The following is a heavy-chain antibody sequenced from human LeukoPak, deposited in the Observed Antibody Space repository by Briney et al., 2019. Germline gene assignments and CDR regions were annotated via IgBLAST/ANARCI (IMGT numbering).Heavy chain of an antibody. V-gene: IGHV1-46*01. J-gene: IGHJ3*02. Sequence: GASVKVSCKASGYTFTSYYMHWVRQAPGQGLEWMGIINPSGGTTSYAQKFQGRVTMTRDRSTSTVYMELSSLRSEDTAVYYCARGGTRVVVVTHDAFDIWGQGTMVTVSS. CDR2: INPSGGTT. D-gene: IGHD3-22*01. CDR1: GYTFTSYY. CDR3: ARGGTRVVVVTHDAFDI.